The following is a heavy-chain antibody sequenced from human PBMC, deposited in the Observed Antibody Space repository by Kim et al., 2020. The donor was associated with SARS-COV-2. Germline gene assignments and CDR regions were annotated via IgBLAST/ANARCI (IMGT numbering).Heavy chain of an antibody. Sequence: SETLSLTCAVYGGSFSGYYWSWIRQPPGKGLEWIGEINHSGSTNYNPSLKSRVTISVDTSKNQFSLKLSSVTAADTAVYYCVRIYYYYGMDVWGQGTTVTVSS. V-gene: IGHV4-34*01. CDR1: GGSFSGYY. CDR3: VRIYYYYGMDV. CDR2: INHSGST. J-gene: IGHJ6*02.